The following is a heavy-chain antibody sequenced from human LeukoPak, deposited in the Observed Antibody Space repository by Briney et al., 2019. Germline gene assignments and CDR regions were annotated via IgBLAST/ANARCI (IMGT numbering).Heavy chain of an antibody. J-gene: IGHJ3*01. CDR2: IGTAGNT. Sequence: GGSLRLSCAASGFTFRAYDMQWVRQPIGAGLQWVSAIGTAGNTFYADSVKGRFTISRDNVKNSLYLQMNALRVVDTAPYYCARVRVGSGGLDLWGQGTLVTVSS. V-gene: IGHV3-13*01. D-gene: IGHD2-8*02. CDR3: ARVRVGSGGLDL. CDR1: GFTFRAYD.